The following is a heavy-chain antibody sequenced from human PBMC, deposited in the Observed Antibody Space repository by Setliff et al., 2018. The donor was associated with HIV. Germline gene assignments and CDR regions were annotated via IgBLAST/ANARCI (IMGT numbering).Heavy chain of an antibody. CDR2: INPHTGVT. CDR1: GYIFIRYY. J-gene: IGHJ6*02. Sequence: ASVKVSCKTSGYIFIRYYIFWVRQAPGQGLEWMGNINPHTGVTRYAEKFQGRVTMTRDTSISTTYMELSRLRSDDTAVYYCARDVRDGFEEWFSTLDDGMDVWGQGTTVTVSS. CDR3: ARDVRDGFEEWFSTLDDGMDV. D-gene: IGHD3-3*01. V-gene: IGHV1-2*02.